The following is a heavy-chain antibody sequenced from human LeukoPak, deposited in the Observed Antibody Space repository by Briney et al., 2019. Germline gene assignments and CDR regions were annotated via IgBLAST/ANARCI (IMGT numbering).Heavy chain of an antibody. CDR1: GFTFSNYW. D-gene: IGHD1-26*01. CDR2: ISGSDGST. CDR3: AKDGGTYSEYFQH. V-gene: IGHV3-23*01. Sequence: GGSLRLSCAASGFTFSNYWMSWVRQAPGKGLEWVSAISGSDGSTYYADSVKGRFTISRDSSKNTLYLQMNSLRAEDTAIYYCAKDGGTYSEYFQHWGQGTLVTVSS. J-gene: IGHJ1*01.